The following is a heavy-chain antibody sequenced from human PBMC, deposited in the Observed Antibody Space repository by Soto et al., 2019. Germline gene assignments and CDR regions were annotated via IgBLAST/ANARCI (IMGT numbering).Heavy chain of an antibody. CDR1: GFTFSDYY. Sequence: GGSLRVSCAPSGFTFSDYYRSWIRQAPGKGLEWVSYISSSGSTIYYADSVKGRFTISRDNAKNSLYLQMNSLRAEDTAVYYCARDQRFLEGDDAFDIWGQGTMVTVSS. J-gene: IGHJ3*02. D-gene: IGHD3-3*01. CDR2: ISSSGSTI. CDR3: ARDQRFLEGDDAFDI. V-gene: IGHV3-11*01.